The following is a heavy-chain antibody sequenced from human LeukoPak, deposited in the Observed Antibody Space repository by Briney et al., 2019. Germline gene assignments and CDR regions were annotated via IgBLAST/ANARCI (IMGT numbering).Heavy chain of an antibody. CDR1: GFTFSNYW. V-gene: IGHV3-7*01. CDR2: IKQDGNAK. J-gene: IGHJ6*02. CDR3: ARDRSLSYSSSWGRYGMDV. Sequence: PGGSLRLSCAASGFTFSNYWMHWVRQAPGKGLEWVANIKQDGNAKYYVDSVKGRFTISRGNAKNSLHLQMTSLRAEDTAVYYCARDRSLSYSSSWGRYGMDVWGQGTTVTVSS. D-gene: IGHD6-13*01.